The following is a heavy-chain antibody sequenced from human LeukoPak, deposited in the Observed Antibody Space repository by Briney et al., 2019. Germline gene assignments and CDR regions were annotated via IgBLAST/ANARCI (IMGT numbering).Heavy chain of an antibody. CDR3: ARSSGWHLLLLDY. V-gene: IGHV4-39*01. D-gene: IGHD6-25*01. J-gene: IGHJ4*02. Sequence: SETLSLTCTVSGGSISSSSYYWGWIRQPPGKGLEWIGSIYYSGSTYYNPSLKSRVAISVDTSKNQFSLKLNSVTAADTAVYYCARSSGWHLLLLDYWGQGTLVTVSS. CDR1: GGSISSSSYY. CDR2: IYYSGST.